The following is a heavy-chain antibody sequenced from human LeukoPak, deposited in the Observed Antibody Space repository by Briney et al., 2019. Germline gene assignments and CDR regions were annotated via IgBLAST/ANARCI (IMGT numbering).Heavy chain of an antibody. J-gene: IGHJ4*02. D-gene: IGHD6-19*01. CDR1: GYTFTGYY. V-gene: IGHV1-2*02. CDR3: ARDSSSGWYFN. CDR2: INPNSGGT. Sequence: ASVKVSFTASGYTFTGYYMHWVRQAPGQGLEWMGWINPNSGGTNYAQKFQGRVTMTRDTSISTAYMELSRLRSDDTAVYYCARDSSSGWYFNWGQGTLVTVSS.